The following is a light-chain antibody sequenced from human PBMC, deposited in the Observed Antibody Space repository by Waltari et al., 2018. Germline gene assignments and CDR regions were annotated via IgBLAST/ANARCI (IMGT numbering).Light chain of an antibody. CDR1: NIGSYS. CDR3: QVWHPDIDPGV. V-gene: IGLV3-21*04. CDR2: YGS. J-gene: IGLJ1*01. Sequence: SYVLTQPPSVSVAPGETARITCGGDNIGSYSVHWYQQKPRQAPVLVIFYGSDRPSGIPARFSGSNSGNTATLTITSVEAGDEARYYCQVWHPDIDPGVFGTGTEVTVL.